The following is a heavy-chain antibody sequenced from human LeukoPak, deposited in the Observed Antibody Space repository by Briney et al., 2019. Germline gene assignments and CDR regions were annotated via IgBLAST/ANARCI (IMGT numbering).Heavy chain of an antibody. V-gene: IGHV3-7*01. CDR2: IHQDGSEK. CDR3: ARDIDPRYSSSWYDY. Sequence: GGSLRLSCAASGFTFSSYWMSWVRQAPGKGLEWVANIHQDGSEKYYVDSVKGRFTISRDNAKNSLYLQMNSLRAEDTAVYYCARDIDPRYSSSWYDYWGQGTLVTVSS. J-gene: IGHJ4*02. D-gene: IGHD6-13*01. CDR1: GFTFSSYW.